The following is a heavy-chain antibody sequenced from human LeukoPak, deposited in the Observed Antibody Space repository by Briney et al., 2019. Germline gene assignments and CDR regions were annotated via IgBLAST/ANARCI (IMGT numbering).Heavy chain of an antibody. V-gene: IGHV3-53*04. CDR2: IYSGGST. D-gene: IGHD3-10*01. CDR1: GFTVSSNY. CDR3: ARDRGERVAYFDY. Sequence: GGSLRLSCAASGFTVSSNYMSWVRQAPGRGLEWVSVIYSGGSTYYADSVKGRFTISRHNSKNTLYLQMNSLRAEDTAVYYCARDRGERVAYFDYWGQGTLVTVSS. J-gene: IGHJ4*02.